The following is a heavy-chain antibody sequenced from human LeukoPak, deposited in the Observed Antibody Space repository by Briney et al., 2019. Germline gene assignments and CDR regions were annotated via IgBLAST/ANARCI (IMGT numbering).Heavy chain of an antibody. CDR1: GGTSNNYR. Sequence: SVKVSCKASGGTSNNYRINWVRQPPGQGLEWMGGIIPLFETVSYSQKFKGRVTITADDSTTTGYMELSSLSADDTAIYYCASVQFGNGWSAFDHWGQGTVITVSS. CDR2: IIPLFETV. V-gene: IGHV1-69*01. CDR3: ASVQFGNGWSAFDH. D-gene: IGHD6-19*01. J-gene: IGHJ4*02.